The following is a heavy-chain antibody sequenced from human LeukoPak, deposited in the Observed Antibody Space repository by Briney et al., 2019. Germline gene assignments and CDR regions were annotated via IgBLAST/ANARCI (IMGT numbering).Heavy chain of an antibody. Sequence: TGGSLRLSCAASGFTFSSYAMSWVRQAPGKGLEWVSAISGSGGSTYYADSVKGRFTISRDNSKNTLYLQMNSLRAEDTAVYYCAKSGVLRYFDWSDPEYYFDYWGQGTLVTVSS. V-gene: IGHV3-23*01. CDR2: ISGSGGST. D-gene: IGHD3-9*01. J-gene: IGHJ4*02. CDR3: AKSGVLRYFDWSDPEYYFDY. CDR1: GFTFSSYA.